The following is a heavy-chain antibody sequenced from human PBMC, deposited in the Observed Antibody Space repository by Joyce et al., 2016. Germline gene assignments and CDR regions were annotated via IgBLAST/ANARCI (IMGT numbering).Heavy chain of an antibody. V-gene: IGHV4-4*02. D-gene: IGHD6-13*01. CDR1: GGSISSNDW. J-gene: IGHJ5*02. Sequence: QVQLQESGPGLVKPSGTLSLTCAVSGGSISSNDWWSWVRQPPGKGLEGIGEIHHSGNTNYTPSLKSRVTISVDKSKNEFSLKVTSVTAADTAVYYCAKYSSNWNWFDPWGQGTLATVSS. CDR3: AKYSSNWNWFDP. CDR2: IHHSGNT.